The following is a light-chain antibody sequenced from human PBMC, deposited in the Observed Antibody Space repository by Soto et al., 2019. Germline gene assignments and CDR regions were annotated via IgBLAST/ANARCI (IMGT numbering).Light chain of an antibody. J-gene: IGKJ1*01. CDR2: AAS. CDR3: QQSYSMPWT. Sequence: DIQMTQSPSSLSASVEDRVIITCRASQSISNHLNWYQQKPGKAPKLLIFAASSLQSGVPSRFSGSRSGTDFTLTISSLRPEDFATYYCQQSYSMPWTFGQGTKVDIK. V-gene: IGKV1-39*01. CDR1: QSISNH.